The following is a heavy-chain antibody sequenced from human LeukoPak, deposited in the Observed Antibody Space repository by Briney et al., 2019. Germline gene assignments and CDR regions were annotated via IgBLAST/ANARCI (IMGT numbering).Heavy chain of an antibody. J-gene: IGHJ6*02. CDR1: GYTFASYG. D-gene: IGHD5-12*01. V-gene: IGHV1-18*01. Sequence: ASVKVSCKASGYTFASYGISWVRQAPGQGLEWMGWISAYNGNTNYAQKLQDRVTMTTDTSTSTAYMELRSLRSDDTAVYDCARDGYSGYDFYYYYGMDVWGQGTTVTVSS. CDR3: ARDGYSGYDFYYYYGMDV. CDR2: ISAYNGNT.